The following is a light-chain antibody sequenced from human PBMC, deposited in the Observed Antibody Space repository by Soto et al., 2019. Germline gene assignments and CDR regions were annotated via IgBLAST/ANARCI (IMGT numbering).Light chain of an antibody. CDR1: QDISNY. CDR2: DAS. V-gene: IGKV1-33*01. J-gene: IGKJ5*01. Sequence: DIQMTQSPSSLSASVGDRVTITCQASQDISNYLNWYQQKPGKAPKLLIYDASNLETGVPSRFSGSGSGTDFTFTISSLQPEHIATYYCQQHDNLPITFGQGTRLEIK. CDR3: QQHDNLPIT.